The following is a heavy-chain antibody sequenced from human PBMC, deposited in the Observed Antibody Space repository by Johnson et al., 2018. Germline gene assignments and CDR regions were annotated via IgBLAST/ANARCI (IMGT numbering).Heavy chain of an antibody. J-gene: IGHJ1*01. CDR3: AKDGDSNGFHLVQH. Sequence: VQLVEPGGGLVQPGSSLRLSRAASGFIFDDYAMHWVRQAPGKGLEWVSGISWNSGTIGYADSVKGRFTISRDNAKNSLYLQMNSLGAVDTALYDCAKDGDSNGFHLVQHWGQGSLVTVSS. CDR1: GFIFDDYA. D-gene: IGHD3-22*01. CDR2: ISWNSGTI. V-gene: IGHV3-9*01.